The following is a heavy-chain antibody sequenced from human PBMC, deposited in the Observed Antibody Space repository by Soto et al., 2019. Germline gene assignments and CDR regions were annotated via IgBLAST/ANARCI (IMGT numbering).Heavy chain of an antibody. Sequence: PSETLSLTCAVYGGSFSGYYWSWIRQPPGKGLEWIGEINHSGSTNYNPSLKSRVTISVDTSKNQFSLKLRSVTAADTAVYYCARRGQRPDYGMDVWGQGIKVNVAS. V-gene: IGHV4-34*01. CDR2: INHSGST. J-gene: IGHJ6*02. CDR1: GGSFSGYY. D-gene: IGHD6-25*01. CDR3: ARRGQRPDYGMDV.